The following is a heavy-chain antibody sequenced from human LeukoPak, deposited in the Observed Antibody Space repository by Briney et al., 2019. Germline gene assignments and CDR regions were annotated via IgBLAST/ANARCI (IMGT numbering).Heavy chain of an antibody. J-gene: IGHJ4*02. Sequence: SETLSLTCTVSGAPITRYYWSWIRQPPGKGLEWIGYIYYTGSANYNPSLKSRVSISVDTSKNQFSLRLSSVTAADTAVYFCARGPYRSGWNFDYWGQGTLVTVSS. CDR3: ARGPYRSGWNFDY. V-gene: IGHV4-59*08. D-gene: IGHD6-19*01. CDR2: IYYTGSA. CDR1: GAPITRYY.